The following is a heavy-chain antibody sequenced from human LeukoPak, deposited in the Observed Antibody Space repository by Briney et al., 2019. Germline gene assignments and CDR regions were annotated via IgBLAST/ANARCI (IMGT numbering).Heavy chain of an antibody. CDR1: GFTLSGYA. D-gene: IGHD3-3*01. V-gene: IGHV3-23*01. CDR3: AKNGAYFDFGSSYYDDH. CDR2: VTGSGRTT. Sequence: PGGSLRLSCVASGFTLSGYAMSWVRQAPGKGLEWVSVVTGSGRTTYYADSVKGRFTISRDRSTNTLYLQMNNLNVEDTAVYYCAKNGAYFDFGSSYYDDHWGQGTLVTVSS. J-gene: IGHJ4*02.